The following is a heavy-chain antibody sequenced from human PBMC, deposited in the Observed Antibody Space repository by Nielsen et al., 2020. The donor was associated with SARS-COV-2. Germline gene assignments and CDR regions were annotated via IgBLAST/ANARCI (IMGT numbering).Heavy chain of an antibody. CDR2: INSDGSST. V-gene: IGHV3-74*01. CDR1: GFTFSSYA. CDR3: HTQDIVVVPAAHHSYGMDV. D-gene: IGHD2-2*01. Sequence: GGSLRLSCAASGFTFSSYAMHWVRQAPGKGLVWVSRINSDGSSTSYADSVKGRFTISRDNAKNTLYLQMNSLRAEDTAVYYCHTQDIVVVPAAHHSYGMDVWGQGTTVTVSS. J-gene: IGHJ6*02.